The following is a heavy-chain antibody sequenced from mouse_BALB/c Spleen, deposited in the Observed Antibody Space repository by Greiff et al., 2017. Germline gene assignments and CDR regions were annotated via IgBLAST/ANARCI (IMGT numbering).Heavy chain of an antibody. CDR2: ISSGGSYT. V-gene: IGHV5-9-3*01. Sequence: EVQVVESGGGLVKPGGSLKLSCAASGFTFSSYAMSWVRQTPEKRLEWVATISSGGSYTYYPDSVKGRFTISRDNAKNTLYLQMSSLRSEDTAMYYCARDWYFDVWGAGTTVTVSS. CDR1: GFTFSSYA. CDR3: ARDWYFDV. J-gene: IGHJ1*01.